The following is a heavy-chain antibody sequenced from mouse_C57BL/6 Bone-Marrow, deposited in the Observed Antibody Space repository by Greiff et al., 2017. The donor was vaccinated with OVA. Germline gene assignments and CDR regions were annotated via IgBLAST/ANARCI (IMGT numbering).Heavy chain of an antibody. Sequence: VKLLESGPGLVQPSQSLSITCTVSGFALTSYGVHWVRQSPGKGLEWLGVIWRGGSTDYNAALISRLSISKDKSKSQVFFKMNSLQADDTAIYYCARYGYDAFYYYAMDYWGQGTSVTVSS. J-gene: IGHJ4*01. CDR2: IWRGGST. CDR1: GFALTSYG. CDR3: ARYGYDAFYYYAMDY. D-gene: IGHD2-2*01. V-gene: IGHV2-2*01.